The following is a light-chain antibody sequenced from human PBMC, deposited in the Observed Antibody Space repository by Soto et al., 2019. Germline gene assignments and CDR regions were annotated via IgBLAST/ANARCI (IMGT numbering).Light chain of an antibody. V-gene: IGKV3-20*01. J-gene: IGKJ5*01. CDR1: QSVSSNY. CDR3: QQYGSSPPIT. Sequence: EIVLTQSPGTLSLSPGERATLSCRASQSVSSNYLVWYQQKRGQAPRLLIFGASTRATGIPDRFSGSGSGTDFTLTISSLEPEDFALYYCQQYGSSPPITFGQGTRLEIK. CDR2: GAS.